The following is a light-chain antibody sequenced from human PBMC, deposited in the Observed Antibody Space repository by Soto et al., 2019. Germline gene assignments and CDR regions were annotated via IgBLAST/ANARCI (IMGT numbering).Light chain of an antibody. CDR1: QSISRY. V-gene: IGKV1-39*01. CDR2: AAS. Sequence: DIQMTQSPSSLSASVGDRVTITCRASQSISRYLNWYEQKPGKAPKLLIYAASSLQSGVPSRFSGSGSGTEFTLTITSLQPEDFATYYCQQSGDTPPWTFGQGTKVDIK. CDR3: QQSGDTPPWT. J-gene: IGKJ1*01.